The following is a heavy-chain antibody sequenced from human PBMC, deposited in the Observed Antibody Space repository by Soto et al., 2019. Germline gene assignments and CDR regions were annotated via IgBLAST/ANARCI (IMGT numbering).Heavy chain of an antibody. J-gene: IGHJ4*02. Sequence: ASVKVSCKASGYTFTSYAMHWVRQAPGQRLEWMGWINAGNGNTKYSQKFQGRVTITRDTSASTAYMELSSLRSEDTAVYYCARDLYCTNGVCYGVTIEGYYFDYWGQGTLVTVSS. CDR3: ARDLYCTNGVCYGVTIEGYYFDY. V-gene: IGHV1-3*01. CDR2: INAGNGNT. D-gene: IGHD2-8*01. CDR1: GYTFTSYA.